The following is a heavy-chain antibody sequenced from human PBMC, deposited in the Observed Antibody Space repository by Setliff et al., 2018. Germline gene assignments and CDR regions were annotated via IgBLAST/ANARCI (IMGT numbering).Heavy chain of an antibody. Sequence: GGSLRLSCAASGFTFSSYWMSWVRQAPGKGLEWVANIKQDGSEKYYVDSVKGRFTISRGNAKNSLYLQMNSLRAEDTAVYYCARVGQLWTQRYYYYGMDVWGQGTTVTVSS. CDR2: IKQDGSEK. V-gene: IGHV3-7*01. J-gene: IGHJ6*02. D-gene: IGHD5-18*01. CDR3: ARVGQLWTQRYYYYGMDV. CDR1: GFTFSSYW.